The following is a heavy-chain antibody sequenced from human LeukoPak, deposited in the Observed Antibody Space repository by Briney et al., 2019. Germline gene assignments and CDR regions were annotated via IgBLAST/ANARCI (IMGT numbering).Heavy chain of an antibody. D-gene: IGHD4-17*01. CDR1: GFPVSSNY. Sequence: GGSLRLSCAASGFPVSSNYMSWVRQAPGKGLEWVSVIYSGGSTYYADSVKGRFTISRDNSKNTLYLQMNSLRAEDTAVYYCASCPEHYGVFRRNYFDYWGQGTLVTASS. J-gene: IGHJ4*02. V-gene: IGHV3-66*01. CDR3: ASCPEHYGVFRRNYFDY. CDR2: IYSGGST.